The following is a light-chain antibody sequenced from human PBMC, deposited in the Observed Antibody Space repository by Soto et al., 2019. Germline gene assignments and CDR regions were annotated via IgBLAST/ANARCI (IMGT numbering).Light chain of an antibody. CDR3: QQSYSTLRT. J-gene: IGKJ2*01. V-gene: IGKV1-39*01. CDR2: AAS. Sequence: DIQMTQSPSSLSASVGDRVTITCRASQSISTYLNWYQQKPGKAPKLLIYAASSLQSGVPSRFSGSGSATYFTLTSSSLQPEDFATYYYQQSYSTLRTFGPGTKLEIK. CDR1: QSISTY.